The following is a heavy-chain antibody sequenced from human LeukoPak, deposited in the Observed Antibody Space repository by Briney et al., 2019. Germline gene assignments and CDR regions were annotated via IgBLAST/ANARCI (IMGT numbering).Heavy chain of an antibody. D-gene: IGHD2-15*01. CDR3: ARAVGCSGGSCYGSFSLNFDY. CDR1: GYTFTSYY. CDR2: INPSGGST. J-gene: IGHJ4*02. Sequence: ASVKVSCRASGYTFTSYYTHWVRQAPGQGLEWMGIINPSGGSTSYAQKFQGRVTMTRDMSTSTVYMELSSLRSEDTAVYYCARAVGCSGGSCYGSFSLNFDYWGQGTLVTVSS. V-gene: IGHV1-46*01.